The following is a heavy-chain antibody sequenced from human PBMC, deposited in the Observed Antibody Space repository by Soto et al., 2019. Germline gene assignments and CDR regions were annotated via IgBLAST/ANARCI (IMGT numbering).Heavy chain of an antibody. D-gene: IGHD3-3*01. J-gene: IGHJ5*02. CDR2: INPRGGST. CDR3: ARSSGGNFGIIIEGSNWFDP. CDR1: GDTFTSYY. V-gene: IGHV1-46*01. Sequence: ASVKVSCKAPGDTFTSYYLNWVRQAPGQGLEWMGVINPRGGSTKYAQKFQGRITMTRDTSRSTVYMELSSLRSDDTAIYYCARSSGGNFGIIIEGSNWFDPWGQGTPVTVSS.